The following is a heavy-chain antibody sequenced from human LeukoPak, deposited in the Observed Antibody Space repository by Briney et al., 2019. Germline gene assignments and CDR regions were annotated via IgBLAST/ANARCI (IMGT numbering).Heavy chain of an antibody. D-gene: IGHD2-2*01. CDR2: VSLAGQT. CDR1: GGSISNTNW. V-gene: IGHV4-4*02. CDR3: ARDEYCSPINCLDYGLDV. J-gene: IGHJ6*02. Sequence: SETLSLTCDVSGGSISNTNWWSWVRQPPGQGLEWIGEVSLAGQTNYNPSLNGRVTMSLDESSNQLSLKLSSVTPADTAVYYCARDEYCSPINCLDYGLDVWGQGTTVTVSS.